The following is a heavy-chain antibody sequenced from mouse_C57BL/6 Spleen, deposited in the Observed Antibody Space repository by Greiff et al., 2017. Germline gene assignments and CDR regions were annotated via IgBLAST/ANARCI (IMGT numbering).Heavy chain of an antibody. CDR1: GFTFSDYY. CDR2: INYDGSST. CDR3: ARTGGSYAMDY. J-gene: IGHJ4*01. Sequence: EVQLQQSEGGLVQPGSSMKLSCTASGFTFSDYYMAWVRQVPEKGLEWVANINYDGSSTYYLDSLKSRFIISRDNAKNILYLQMSSLKSEDTATYYCARTGGSYAMDYWGQGTSVTVSS. V-gene: IGHV5-16*01.